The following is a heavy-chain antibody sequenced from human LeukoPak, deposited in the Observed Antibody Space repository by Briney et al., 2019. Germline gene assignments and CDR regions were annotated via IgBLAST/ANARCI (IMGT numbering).Heavy chain of an antibody. CDR1: GFTFSSFA. V-gene: IGHV3-23*01. J-gene: IGHJ4*02. Sequence: GGSLRLSCAASGFTFSSFAMSWVRQAPGRGLEWVSGISGSGGGTYYADSVKGRFTISRDNSKNTLYLQMNSLRTEDTAEYYCAKDLRYSSSWYPFDYWGQGTLVTVSS. D-gene: IGHD6-13*01. CDR3: AKDLRYSSSWYPFDY. CDR2: ISGSGGGT.